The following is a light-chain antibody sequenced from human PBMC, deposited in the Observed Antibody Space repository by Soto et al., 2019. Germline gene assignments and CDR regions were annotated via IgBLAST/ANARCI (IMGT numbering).Light chain of an antibody. CDR1: QSVSLS. CDR3: QQRSNWPRT. CDR2: GAS. Sequence: EIVLTQSPATLSLSPVGRATLSCRASQSVSLSLAWYQQKPGQAPRLLIYGASSRATAIPARFSGSGSGTDFTLTISSLEPEDFAVYYCQQRSNWPRTFGQGTKVDIK. J-gene: IGKJ1*01. V-gene: IGKV3-11*01.